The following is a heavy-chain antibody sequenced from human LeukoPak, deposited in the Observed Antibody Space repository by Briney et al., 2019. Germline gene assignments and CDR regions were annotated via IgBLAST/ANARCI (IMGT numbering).Heavy chain of an antibody. CDR2: IYYSGST. V-gene: IGHV4-59*01. J-gene: IGHJ4*02. CDR1: GGSISSYY. D-gene: IGHD1-1*01. CDR3: ARDLLDAGVDY. Sequence: SETLSLTRTVSGGSISSYYWSWIRQPPGKGLEWIGYIYYSGSTNYNPSLKSRVTISVDTSKNQFSLKLSSVTAADTAVYYCARDLLDAGVDYWGQGTLVTVSS.